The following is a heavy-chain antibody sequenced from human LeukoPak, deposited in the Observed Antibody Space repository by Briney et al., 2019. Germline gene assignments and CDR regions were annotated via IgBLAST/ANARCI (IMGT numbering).Heavy chain of an antibody. J-gene: IGHJ4*02. V-gene: IGHV1-69*01. CDR1: GGTFSSYA. Sequence: GASVKVSCKASGGTFSSYAISWARQAPGQGLEWMGGIIPIFGTANYAQKFQGRVTITADESTSTAYMELSRLRSDDTAVYYCATLTTVVRYWGQGTLVTVSS. CDR3: ATLTTVVRY. CDR2: IIPIFGTA. D-gene: IGHD4-23*01.